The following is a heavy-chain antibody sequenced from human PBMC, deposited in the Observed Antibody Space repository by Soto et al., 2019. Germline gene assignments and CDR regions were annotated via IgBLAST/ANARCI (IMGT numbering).Heavy chain of an antibody. Sequence: HPGGSLRLSCAASGFTFSSYGMHWVRQAPGKGLEWVAVIWYDGSNKYYADSVKGRFTISRDNSKNTLYLQMNSLRAEDTAVYYCARDLIYYDFWSGYPAHYYYYGMDVWGQGTTVTVSS. V-gene: IGHV3-33*01. J-gene: IGHJ6*02. CDR3: ARDLIYYDFWSGYPAHYYYYGMDV. CDR1: GFTFSSYG. CDR2: IWYDGSNK. D-gene: IGHD3-3*01.